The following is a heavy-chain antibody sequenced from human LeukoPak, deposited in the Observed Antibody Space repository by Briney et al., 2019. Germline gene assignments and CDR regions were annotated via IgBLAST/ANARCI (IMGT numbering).Heavy chain of an antibody. CDR2: IYYSGST. CDR3: ARRTGHPYDIDY. Sequence: SETLCLTCTVSGGSFSGYYWSWVPHPPGKGLEWSVYIYYSGSTNYTTSPTSRVTISVDTSKSQFALRLSSVTTANTAVYYGARRTGHPYDIDYWGQGTPVTVSS. D-gene: IGHD3-9*01. V-gene: IGHV4-59*01. CDR1: GGSFSGYY. J-gene: IGHJ4*02.